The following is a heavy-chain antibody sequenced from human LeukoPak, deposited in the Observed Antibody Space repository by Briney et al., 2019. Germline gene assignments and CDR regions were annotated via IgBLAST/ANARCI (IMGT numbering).Heavy chain of an antibody. CDR1: GYTFTSYG. J-gene: IGHJ6*02. D-gene: IGHD6-13*01. CDR2: ISAYNGNT. Sequence: GASVKVSCKASGYTFTSYGISWVRQAPGQGLEWMGWISAYNGNTNYAQKLQGRVTMTTDTSTSTAYMELRSLRSDDTAVYYCARAQGSSWWGDGYYYYGMDVWGQGTTVTVSS. V-gene: IGHV1-18*01. CDR3: ARAQGSSWWGDGYYYYGMDV.